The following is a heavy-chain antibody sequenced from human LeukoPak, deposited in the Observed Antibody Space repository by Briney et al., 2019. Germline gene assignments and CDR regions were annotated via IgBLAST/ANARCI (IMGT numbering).Heavy chain of an antibody. CDR3: ARGPVADPGGYYFDY. Sequence: GESLKISCKGSGYSFTSHWIGWVRQMPGKGLEWMGIIYPGDSDTRYSPSFQGQVTISADKSISTAYLQWSSLKASDTAMYYCARGPVADPGGYYFDYWGQGTLVTVSS. J-gene: IGHJ4*02. D-gene: IGHD6-19*01. CDR2: IYPGDSDT. CDR1: GYSFTSHW. V-gene: IGHV5-51*01.